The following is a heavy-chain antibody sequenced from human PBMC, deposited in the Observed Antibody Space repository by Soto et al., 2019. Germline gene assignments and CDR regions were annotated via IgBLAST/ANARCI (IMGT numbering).Heavy chain of an antibody. CDR1: GGTFSSYA. CDR3: ARDGGGHYDFWSGYYTWDGMDV. Sequence: SVKVSCKASGGTFSSYAISWVRQAPGQGLEWMGGIIPIFGTANYAQKFQGRVTITADKSTSTAYMELSSLRSEDTAVYYCARDGGGHYDFWSGYYTWDGMDVWGQGTTVTVSS. V-gene: IGHV1-69*06. D-gene: IGHD3-3*01. CDR2: IIPIFGTA. J-gene: IGHJ6*02.